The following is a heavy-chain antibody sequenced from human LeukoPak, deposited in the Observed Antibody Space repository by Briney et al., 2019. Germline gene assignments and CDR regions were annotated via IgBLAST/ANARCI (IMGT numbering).Heavy chain of an antibody. CDR2: ISYDGSNK. CDR3: AKGPGGAMVF. CDR1: GFTFSSYG. Sequence: GRSLRLSCAASGFTFSSYGMHWVRQAPGKGLEWVAVISYDGSNKYYADSVKGRFTISRDNSKNTLYLQMNSLRAEDTAVYYCAKGPGGAMVFWGQGTLVTVSS. J-gene: IGHJ4*02. D-gene: IGHD5-18*01. V-gene: IGHV3-30*18.